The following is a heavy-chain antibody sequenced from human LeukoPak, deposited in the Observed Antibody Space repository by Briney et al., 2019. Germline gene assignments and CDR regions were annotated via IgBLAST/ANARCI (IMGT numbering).Heavy chain of an antibody. CDR1: GFTFSNSA. J-gene: IGHJ4*02. CDR2: ISGSGDTT. CDR3: AKQRSAIATAATNY. V-gene: IGHV3-23*01. D-gene: IGHD6-13*01. Sequence: GGSLRLSCAASGFTFSNSAMSWVRQAPGKGLEWVSRISGSGDTTYSADSVKGRFSISRDISKNTLYLQMNSLRAEDTAVYYCAKQRSAIATAATNYWGQGTLVTASS.